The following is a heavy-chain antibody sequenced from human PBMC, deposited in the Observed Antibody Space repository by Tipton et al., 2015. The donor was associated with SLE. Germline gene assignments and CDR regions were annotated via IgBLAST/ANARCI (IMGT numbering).Heavy chain of an antibody. CDR2: IYYSGST. Sequence: TLSLTCTVSGGSISSSDYYWGWIRQPPGKGLEWIGSIYYSGSTYNSPPLKSRVTISVNTSKNQFSLKLSSVTAADTAVYYCARDAETGLIDYWGQGTLVTVSS. D-gene: IGHD1-1*01. CDR1: GGSISSSDYY. V-gene: IGHV4-39*07. J-gene: IGHJ4*02. CDR3: ARDAETGLIDY.